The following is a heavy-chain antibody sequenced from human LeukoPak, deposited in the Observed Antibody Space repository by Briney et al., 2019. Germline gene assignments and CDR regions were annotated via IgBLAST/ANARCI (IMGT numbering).Heavy chain of an antibody. CDR1: GYTLTELS. J-gene: IGHJ4*02. D-gene: IGHD3-22*01. Sequence: ASVKVSCKVSGYTLTELSMHWMRQAPGKGLEWMGGFDPEDGETIYAQKFQGRVTMTEDTSTDTAYMELSSLRSEDTAVYYCATDGYDSSHFDYWGQGTLVTVSS. CDR2: FDPEDGET. CDR3: ATDGYDSSHFDY. V-gene: IGHV1-24*01.